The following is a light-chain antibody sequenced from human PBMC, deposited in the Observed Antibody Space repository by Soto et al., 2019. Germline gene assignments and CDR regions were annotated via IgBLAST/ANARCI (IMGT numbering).Light chain of an antibody. CDR3: QQRSDWPLT. CDR2: DAS. Sequence: EIVLTQSPATLSLSPGERATLSCRASQSVSSYLAWYQQNPGQAPRLLIYDASNRATGISARFSGSGSGTDFTLIISSLEPEDFAVYYCQQRSDWPLTFGGGTKVEIK. J-gene: IGKJ4*01. V-gene: IGKV3-11*01. CDR1: QSVSSY.